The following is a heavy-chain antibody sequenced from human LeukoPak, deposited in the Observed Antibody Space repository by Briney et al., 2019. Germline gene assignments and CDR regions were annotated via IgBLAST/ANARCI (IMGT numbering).Heavy chain of an antibody. Sequence: GGSLRLSCAASGFTFSSYAMSWVRQAPGKGLEWVSAISGSGGSTYYADSVKGRFTISRDNSKNTLYLQMNRLRAEDTAVYYCAKTIWFGELFFDYWGQGTLVTVSS. V-gene: IGHV3-23*01. CDR2: ISGSGGST. CDR1: GFTFSSYA. J-gene: IGHJ4*02. D-gene: IGHD3-10*01. CDR3: AKTIWFGELFFDY.